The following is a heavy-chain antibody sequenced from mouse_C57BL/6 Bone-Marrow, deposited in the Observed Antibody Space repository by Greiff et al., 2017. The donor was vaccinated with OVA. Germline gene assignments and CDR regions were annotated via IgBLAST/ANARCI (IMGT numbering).Heavy chain of an antibody. J-gene: IGHJ3*01. CDR3: ARGRWLLPWFAY. V-gene: IGHV1-26*01. Sequence: VQLQQSGPELVKPGASVKISCKASGYTFTDYYMNWVKQSHGKSLEWIGDINPNNGGTSYNQKFKAKATLTVDKSSSTAYMELRSLTSEDSAVYYCARGRWLLPWFAYWGQGTLVTVSA. CDR1: GYTFTDYY. CDR2: INPNNGGT. D-gene: IGHD2-3*01.